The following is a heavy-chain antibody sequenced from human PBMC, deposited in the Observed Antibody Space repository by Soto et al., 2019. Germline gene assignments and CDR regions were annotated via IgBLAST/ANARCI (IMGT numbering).Heavy chain of an antibody. CDR2: SRNKANSYNP. J-gene: IGHJ4*02. D-gene: IGHD3-16*01. Sequence: EVKLVESGGGLVQPGGSLRLSCAASGFSFSDYYMDWVRQVPGKGLEWVGRSRNKANSYNPEYAPSVKDRFSISRDNSKDSMYLQMNSLKTEDTAVYYCARDTGGSYEYWGQGALVTVSS. V-gene: IGHV3-72*01. CDR3: ARDTGGSYEY. CDR1: GFSFSDYY.